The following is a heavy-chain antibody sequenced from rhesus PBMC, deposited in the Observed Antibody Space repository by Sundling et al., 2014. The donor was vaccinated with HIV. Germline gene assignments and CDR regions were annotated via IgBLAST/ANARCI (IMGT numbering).Heavy chain of an antibody. CDR2: IVPLAGVT. CDR3: ASPGARPGDTYFDF. D-gene: IGHD3-34*01. V-gene: IGHV1-198*02. Sequence: QVQLVQSGAEVKKPGASVKVSCKTSGFTFGNYVLSWVRQAPGQGLEWMGGIVPLAGVTNYAQKFQGRVTITADTSTSTAYMELNSLRSEDTALYYCASPGARPGDTYFDFWGQGVLVTVSS. CDR1: GFTFGNYV. J-gene: IGHJ4*01.